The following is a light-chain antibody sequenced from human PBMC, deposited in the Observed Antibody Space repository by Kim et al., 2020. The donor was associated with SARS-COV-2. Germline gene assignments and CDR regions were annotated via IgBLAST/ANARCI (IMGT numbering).Light chain of an antibody. CDR1: SSNIGSNY. CDR2: RNN. CDR3: AAWDDSLSGWV. V-gene: IGLV1-47*01. Sequence: ELTQPPSASGTPGLRVTISCSGSSSNIGSNYVYWYQQLPGTAPKLLIYRNNQRPSGVPDRFSGSKSGTSASLAISGLRSEDEADYYCAAWDDSLSGWVFGGGTQLTVL. J-gene: IGLJ3*02.